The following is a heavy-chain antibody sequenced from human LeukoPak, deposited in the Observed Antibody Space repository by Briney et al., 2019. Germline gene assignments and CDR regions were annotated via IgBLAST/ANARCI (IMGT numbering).Heavy chain of an antibody. CDR1: GFTVSSNY. J-gene: IGHJ5*02. CDR2: IYSGGRT. Sequence: GGSLRLSCAASGFTVSSNYMSWVRQAPGKGLEWVSAIYSGGRTNYADSVKGRFTISRDNSKNTLYVQMNSLRAEDTAVYYCARVSFRWFDPWGQGTLVTVSS. V-gene: IGHV3-66*01. CDR3: ARVSFRWFDP.